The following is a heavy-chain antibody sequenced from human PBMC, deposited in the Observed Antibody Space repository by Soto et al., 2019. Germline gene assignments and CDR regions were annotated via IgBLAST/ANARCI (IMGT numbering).Heavy chain of an antibody. J-gene: IGHJ4*02. D-gene: IGHD3-10*01. V-gene: IGHV3-30*18. CDR1: GFTFSSYG. Sequence: QVQLVESGGGVVQPGRSLRLSCAASGFTFSSYGMHWVRQAPGKGLEWGAVISYDGSNKYYADSVKGRFTISRDNSKNTLYLQMNSLRAEDTAVYYCAKDGSGSYRSPMGPNDYWGQGTLVTVSS. CDR2: ISYDGSNK. CDR3: AKDGSGSYRSPMGPNDY.